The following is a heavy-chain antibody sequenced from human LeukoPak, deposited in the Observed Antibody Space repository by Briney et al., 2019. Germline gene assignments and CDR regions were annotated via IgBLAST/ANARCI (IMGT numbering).Heavy chain of an antibody. CDR3: ARGGSYLSAFDI. Sequence: GGSLRLSCAASGFTFSSYAMSWVRQAPGKGLEWVSAISGSGGSAYYADSVKGRFTISRDNSKNTLYLQMNSLRAEDTAVYYCARGGSYLSAFDIWGQGTMVTVSS. CDR1: GFTFSSYA. J-gene: IGHJ3*02. D-gene: IGHD1-26*01. CDR2: ISGSGGSA. V-gene: IGHV3-23*01.